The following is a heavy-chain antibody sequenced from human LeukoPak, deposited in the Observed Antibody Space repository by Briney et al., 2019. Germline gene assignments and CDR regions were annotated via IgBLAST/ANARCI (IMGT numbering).Heavy chain of an antibody. CDR2: ISGSAGST. CDR3: AKDASSWRGYYDY. D-gene: IGHD6-13*01. V-gene: IGHV3-23*01. Sequence: GGSLRLSCAASGFIFSTYAMSWVRQAPGKGLEWVSTISGSAGSTNYADSVRGRFTISKDNSKNTLYLQMNSLRAEDTAVYYCAKDASSWRGYYDYWGQGTLVTVSS. CDR1: GFIFSTYA. J-gene: IGHJ4*02.